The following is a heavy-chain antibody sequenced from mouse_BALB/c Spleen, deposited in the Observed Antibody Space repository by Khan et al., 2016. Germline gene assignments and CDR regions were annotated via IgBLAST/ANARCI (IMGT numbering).Heavy chain of an antibody. CDR3: TMDCAWFTY. V-gene: IGHV6-6*02. Sequence: EVELVESGGGLVQPGGYMKLSCVVSGFIFTNYWMNWVRQSPEKGLEWIAEIRLKSNNHATHYAESVKGSFTISSDVSKTSVYLQMNNLRIEVTGIYYCTMDCAWFTYWGQGTLVTVSA. CDR1: GFIFTNYW. CDR2: IRLKSNNHAT. J-gene: IGHJ3*01.